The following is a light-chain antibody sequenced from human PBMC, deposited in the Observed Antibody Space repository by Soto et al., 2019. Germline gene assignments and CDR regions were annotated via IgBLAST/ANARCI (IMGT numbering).Light chain of an antibody. Sequence: QSVLTQPPSGSGTPGQRVTIYGAGSSSNIGANPINWYQQLPGTAPKLLIYNNDQRPSGVPDRFSASKSGTSASLAISGLQTEDEADYYCEAWDDSLYGAVLGGGTKVTVL. CDR3: EAWDDSLYGAV. V-gene: IGLV1-44*01. CDR1: SSNIGANP. J-gene: IGLJ2*01. CDR2: NND.